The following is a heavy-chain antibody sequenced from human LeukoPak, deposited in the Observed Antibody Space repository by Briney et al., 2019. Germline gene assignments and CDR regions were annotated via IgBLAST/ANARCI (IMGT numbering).Heavy chain of an antibody. Sequence: ASVKVSCKASGYTFTSYYMHWVRQAPGQGLEWMGIINPSGGSTSYAQKFRGRVTMTRDTSTSTVYMELSSLRSEDTAVYYCARSSLNRPDNGVEGDFDYWGQGTLVTVSS. CDR2: INPSGGST. CDR1: GYTFTSYY. CDR3: ARSSLNRPDNGVEGDFDY. V-gene: IGHV1-46*01. D-gene: IGHD1-14*01. J-gene: IGHJ4*02.